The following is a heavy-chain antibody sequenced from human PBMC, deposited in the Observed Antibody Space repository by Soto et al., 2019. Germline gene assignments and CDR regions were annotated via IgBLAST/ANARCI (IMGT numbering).Heavy chain of an antibody. J-gene: IGHJ4*02. V-gene: IGHV4-59*01. CDR3: ARSNWNFPFDF. Sequence: PSETLSLTCTVSGGSISSFYWNWIRQSPGKGLEWIGYIYYTGTTNYNPSLKSRVNMSLDTSKDQFSLNLTSVTAADTAVYYCARSNWNFPFDFWGQGALGTVSS. CDR1: GGSISSFY. D-gene: IGHD1-7*01. CDR2: IYYTGTT.